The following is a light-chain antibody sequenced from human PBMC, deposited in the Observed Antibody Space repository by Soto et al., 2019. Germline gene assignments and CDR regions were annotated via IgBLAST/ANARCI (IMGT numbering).Light chain of an antibody. Sequence: QSVLTQPPSASGTPGQRVTISCSGSSSNIGGNTVDWYRQLPGAAPKLLMYSNRQRPSGVPDRFSGSKSGTSASLAISGLQSDDEADYYCAAWDDSLNGVVFGGGTKLTVL. CDR3: AAWDDSLNGVV. CDR1: SSNIGGNT. V-gene: IGLV1-44*01. J-gene: IGLJ2*01. CDR2: SNR.